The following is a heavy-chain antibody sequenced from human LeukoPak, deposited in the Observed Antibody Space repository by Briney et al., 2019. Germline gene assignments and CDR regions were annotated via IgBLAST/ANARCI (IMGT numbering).Heavy chain of an antibody. V-gene: IGHV3-9*01. CDR2: ISWNSGTI. Sequence: GRSLRLSCAASGFSFDDYAMHWVRQAPGKGLEWVSGISWNSGTIGYADSVKGRFTISRDNAKISLYLQMNSLRTEDTALYYCARGRWFGESPFDYWGQGTLVTVSS. D-gene: IGHD3-10*01. CDR1: GFSFDDYA. J-gene: IGHJ4*02. CDR3: ARGRWFGESPFDY.